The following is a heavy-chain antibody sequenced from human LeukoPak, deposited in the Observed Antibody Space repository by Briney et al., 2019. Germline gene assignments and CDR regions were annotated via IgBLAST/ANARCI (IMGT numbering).Heavy chain of an antibody. V-gene: IGHV3-30*02. D-gene: IGHD7-27*01. CDR2: IQNRENAK. Sequence: PGGSLRLSCAPSGFAFATYGMHWVRQAPGKGLEGVAFIQNRENAKSYADSVRGGLSIFRDNSKNTLYLQLSRLRRDDTAVYYCTKDSFYWGSWNWGPGALVIVSS. CDR3: TKDSFYWGSWN. CDR1: GFAFATYG. J-gene: IGHJ4*02.